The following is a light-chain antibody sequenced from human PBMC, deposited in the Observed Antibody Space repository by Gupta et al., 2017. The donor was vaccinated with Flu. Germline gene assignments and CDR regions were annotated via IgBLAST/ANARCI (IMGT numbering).Light chain of an antibody. CDR2: QDI. CDR1: ELGDKY. J-gene: IGLJ2*01. Sequence: SYELTQPPSVSVSPGQPASITCSGDELGDKYASWYQQKPGQSPVLVIYQDIKRPSGIPERFSGSNSGNTATLTISGTQAMDEADYYCQVWDSSTYVVFGGGTKLTVL. V-gene: IGLV3-1*01. CDR3: QVWDSSTYVV.